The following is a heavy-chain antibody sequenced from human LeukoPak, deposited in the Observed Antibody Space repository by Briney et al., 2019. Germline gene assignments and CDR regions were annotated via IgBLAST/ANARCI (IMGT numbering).Heavy chain of an antibody. Sequence: GGSLRLSCAVSGITLSNYGMSWVRQAPGKGLEWVAGISDRGSGTNYADSVKGRFTISTDHPKNTLYLQMNSLRAEDTAVYFCAKRGVVIRVILVGFHKEAYYFDSWGQGALVTVSS. CDR1: GITLSNYG. V-gene: IGHV3-23*01. CDR3: AKRGVVIRVILVGFHKEAYYFDS. CDR2: ISDRGSGT. J-gene: IGHJ4*02. D-gene: IGHD3-22*01.